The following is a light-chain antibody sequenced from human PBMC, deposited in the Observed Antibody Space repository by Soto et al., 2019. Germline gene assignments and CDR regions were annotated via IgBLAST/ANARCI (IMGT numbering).Light chain of an antibody. Sequence: QSVLTQPPSVSGAPGQRVTISCTGSSSNIGAGYDVHWYQQLPGTAPKLLIYGNSNRPSGVPDRFSGSKSGTSASLAITGLQAEDEADYYCSSYTSNNALYVFGTGTKLTVL. J-gene: IGLJ1*01. V-gene: IGLV1-40*01. CDR1: SSNIGAGYD. CDR3: SSYTSNNALYV. CDR2: GNS.